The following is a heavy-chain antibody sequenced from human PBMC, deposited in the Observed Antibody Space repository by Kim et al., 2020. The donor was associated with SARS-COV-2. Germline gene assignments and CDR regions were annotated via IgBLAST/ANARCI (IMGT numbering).Heavy chain of an antibody. Sequence: SETLSLTCTVSGGSISSYYWSWIRQPPGKGLEWIGYIYYSGSTNYNPSLKSRITISVDTSKNQFSLKLSSVTAADTAVYYCARTYYYDSSGYLLSNAFDIWGQGTMVTVSS. D-gene: IGHD3-22*01. CDR3: ARTYYYDSSGYLLSNAFDI. V-gene: IGHV4-59*13. CDR1: GGSISSYY. J-gene: IGHJ3*02. CDR2: IYYSGST.